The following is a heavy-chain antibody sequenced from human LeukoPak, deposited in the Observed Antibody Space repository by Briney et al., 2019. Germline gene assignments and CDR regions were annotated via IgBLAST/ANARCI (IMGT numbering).Heavy chain of an antibody. CDR2: INPTGGST. CDR1: GYTFTSYY. V-gene: IGHV1-46*01. J-gene: IGHJ5*02. CDR3: ARDNSVGDNAWWFDP. D-gene: IGHD1-26*01. Sequence: ASVKVSCKASGYTFTSYYMHWVRQAPGQGLEWMGLINPTGGSTGYAQKFQGRVTMTRDMYTSTDYMELSSLRSEDTAIYYCARDNSVGDNAWWFDPWGQGTLVTVSS.